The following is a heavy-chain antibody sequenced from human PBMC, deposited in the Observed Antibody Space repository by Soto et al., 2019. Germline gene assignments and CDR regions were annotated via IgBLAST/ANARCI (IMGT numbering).Heavy chain of an antibody. J-gene: IGHJ4*02. CDR3: AKDATRTSGWYHFDY. V-gene: IGHV3-23*01. D-gene: IGHD6-19*01. Sequence: PGGSLRLSCAASGFSFSTFAMGWVRQAPGKGLEWVSGITYNGDTTHYKDSVKGRFTISRDNSKSTLYLQMNGLRAEDTAVYYCAKDATRTSGWYHFDYWGQGALVTVYS. CDR1: GFSFSTFA. CDR2: ITYNGDTT.